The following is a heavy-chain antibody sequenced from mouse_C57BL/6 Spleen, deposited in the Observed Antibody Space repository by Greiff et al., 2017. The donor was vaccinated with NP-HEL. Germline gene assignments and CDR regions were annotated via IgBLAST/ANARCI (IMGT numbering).Heavy chain of an antibody. CDR1: GFTFSSYA. J-gene: IGHJ1*03. D-gene: IGHD1-1*01. CDR3: ARGGDYYYGSSHWYFDV. Sequence: EVKLMESGGGLVKPGGSLKLSCAASGFTFSSYAMSWVRQTPEKRLEWVATISDGGSYTYYPDNVKGRFTISRDNAKNNLYLQMSHLKSEDTAMYYCARGGDYYYGSSHWYFDVWGTGTTVTVSS. V-gene: IGHV5-4*03. CDR2: ISDGGSYT.